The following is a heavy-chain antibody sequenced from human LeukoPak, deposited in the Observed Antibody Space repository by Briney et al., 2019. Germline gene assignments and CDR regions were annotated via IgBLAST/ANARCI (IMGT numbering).Heavy chain of an antibody. J-gene: IGHJ4*02. D-gene: IGHD5-12*01. V-gene: IGHV3-48*02. CDR3: ARAMRSGYDY. Sequence: GGSLRLSCAASGFTFSNYGVNWVRQSPVKGLEWLSYISSSDNTIYYADSVKGRFTISRDNAKNSLYLQMNSLRDEDTAVYYCARAMRSGYDYWGQGTLVTVSS. CDR2: ISSSDNTI. CDR1: GFTFSNYG.